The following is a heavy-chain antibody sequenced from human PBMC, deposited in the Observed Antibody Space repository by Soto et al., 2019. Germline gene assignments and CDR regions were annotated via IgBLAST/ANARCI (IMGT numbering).Heavy chain of an antibody. J-gene: IGHJ4*02. D-gene: IGHD3-10*01. V-gene: IGHV3-66*01. CDR2: IYSGGNT. CDR1: GFNVRSYY. Sequence: EVQMEESGGALVQPGGSLRLSCAASGFNVRSYYMSWVRQAPGKGLEWVSIIYSGGNTFYADSVKGRFIISRDNSKNTLYLQMNSLRAEDTAVYYCARGSSGSGPLDYWGQGTLVTVSS. CDR3: ARGSSGSGPLDY.